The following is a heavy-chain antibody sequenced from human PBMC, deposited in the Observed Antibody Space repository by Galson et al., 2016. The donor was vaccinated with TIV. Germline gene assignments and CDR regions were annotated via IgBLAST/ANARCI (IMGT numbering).Heavy chain of an antibody. D-gene: IGHD1-26*01. CDR2: IEFDGSDK. J-gene: IGHJ6*02. CDR1: GFAFSHHD. Sequence: LRLSCAASGFAFSHHDMHWVRQAPGKGLEWVSFIEFDGSDKYYADSVKGRFSISRDNSKNTLYLQLNSLKPEDTALYYCARKDQPILVVGPAGGASDLWGQGTAVTVSS. CDR3: ARKDQPILVVGPAGGASDL. V-gene: IGHV3-33*05.